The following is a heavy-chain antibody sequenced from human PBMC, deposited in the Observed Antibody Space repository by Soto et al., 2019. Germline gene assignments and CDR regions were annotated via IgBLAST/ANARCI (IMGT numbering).Heavy chain of an antibody. J-gene: IGHJ4*02. V-gene: IGHV3-30*18. CDR1: GFTFSSYG. Sequence: QVQLVESGGGVVQPGRSLRLSCAASGFTFSSYGMHWVRQAPGKGLEWVAVISYDGSNKYYADSVKGRFTISRDNSKNTLYLHMTSLRAEDTAVYYCAKVRVGATAIDYWGQGTLVTVSS. CDR3: AKVRVGATAIDY. D-gene: IGHD1-26*01. CDR2: ISYDGSNK.